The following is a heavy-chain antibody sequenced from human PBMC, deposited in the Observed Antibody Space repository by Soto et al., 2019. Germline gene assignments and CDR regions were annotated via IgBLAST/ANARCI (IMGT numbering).Heavy chain of an antibody. D-gene: IGHD1-1*01. V-gene: IGHV3-30*18. J-gene: IGHJ6*02. CDR3: AKGRSATTYYYYYGMDV. Sequence: PGGSLRLSCAASGFTFSSYGMHWVRQAPGKGLEWVAVISYDGSNKYYADSVKGRFTISRDNSKNTLYLQMNSLRAEDTAVYYCAKGRSATTYYYYYGMDVWGQGTTVTVS. CDR2: ISYDGSNK. CDR1: GFTFSSYG.